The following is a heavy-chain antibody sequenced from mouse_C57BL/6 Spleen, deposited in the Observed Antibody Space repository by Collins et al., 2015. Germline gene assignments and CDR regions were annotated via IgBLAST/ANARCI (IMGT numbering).Heavy chain of an antibody. J-gene: IGHJ2*01. V-gene: IGHV1-19*01. CDR3: ARGYYGNLFDY. CDR1: GYTFTDYY. CDR2: VNPYNGGT. D-gene: IGHD2-1*01. Sequence: EVQLQQSGPELVKPGASVKMSCKASGYTFTDYYMDWVKQSHGESFEWIGRVNPYNGGTSYNQKFKGKATLTVDKSSSTAYMELNSLTSEDSAVYYCARGYYGNLFDYWGQGTTLTVSS.